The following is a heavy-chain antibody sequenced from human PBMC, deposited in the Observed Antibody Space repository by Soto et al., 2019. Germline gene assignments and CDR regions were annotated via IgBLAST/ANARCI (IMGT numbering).Heavy chain of an antibody. CDR3: APHVYCSGGSCQYDAFAI. V-gene: IGHV3-23*01. Sequence: EVQVLESGGGLVQPGGSLRLSCEASGITFSNYMMTWIRQAPGKGLEWVSTITAGGDGTYYADSVKGRFTMSRETSKNTLYLQMNSVRAEDTAVYYCAPHVYCSGGSCQYDAFAIRGQGTMVTVSS. D-gene: IGHD2-15*01. J-gene: IGHJ3*02. CDR1: GITFSNYM. CDR2: ITAGGDGT.